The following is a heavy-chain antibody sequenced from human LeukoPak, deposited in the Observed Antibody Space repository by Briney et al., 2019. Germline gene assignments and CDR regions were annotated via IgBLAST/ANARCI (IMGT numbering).Heavy chain of an antibody. V-gene: IGHV3-66*01. CDR2: VYPGGFT. CDR3: AIGGVIWRMDV. CDR1: GFTVTSNY. D-gene: IGHD2/OR15-2a*01. Sequence: GGSLRLSCAVSGFTVTSNYMSWVRQAPGKGLEWVSVVYPGGFTYHADPVKGRFTISRDTSKNTVYLQMNSLRAEDTAVYYCAIGGVIWRMDVWGQGTTVTVSS. J-gene: IGHJ6*02.